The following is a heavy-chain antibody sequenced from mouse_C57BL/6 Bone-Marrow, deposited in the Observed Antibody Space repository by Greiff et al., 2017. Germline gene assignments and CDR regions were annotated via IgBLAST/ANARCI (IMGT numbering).Heavy chain of an antibody. V-gene: IGHV1-59*01. CDR3: ARHTLFITTVD. Sequence: QVQLQQPGAELVRPGTSVKLSCKASGYTFTSYWMHWVKQRPGQGLEWIGVIDPSDSYTNYNQKFKGKATLTVDTSSSPAYMQLSSLTSEDSAVYDCARHTLFITTVDWGQGTTLTVSS. J-gene: IGHJ2*01. D-gene: IGHD1-1*01. CDR1: GYTFTSYW. CDR2: IDPSDSYT.